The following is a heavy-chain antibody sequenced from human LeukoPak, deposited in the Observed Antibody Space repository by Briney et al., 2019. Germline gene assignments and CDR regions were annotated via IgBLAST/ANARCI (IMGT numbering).Heavy chain of an antibody. D-gene: IGHD2-2*01. Sequence: IPSETLSLTCTASGGSISSSSYYWGWTRQPPGKGLEWIGSIYYSRSTYYNPSIKSRVTISVDTSKNQFSLKLSSVTAADTAVYYCATYPTLPYCSSTSCPWYWGQGTLVTVSS. CDR2: IYYSRST. CDR1: GGSISSSSYY. V-gene: IGHV4-39*01. CDR3: ATYPTLPYCSSTSCPWY. J-gene: IGHJ4*02.